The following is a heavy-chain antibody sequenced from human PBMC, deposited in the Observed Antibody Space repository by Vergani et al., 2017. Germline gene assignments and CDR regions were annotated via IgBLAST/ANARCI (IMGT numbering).Heavy chain of an antibody. Sequence: QMQLVQSGPEVKKPGTSVKVSCKASGFTFTSSAVQWVRQARGQRLEWIGWIVVGSGNTNYAQKFQERVTITRDMSTSTAYMELSSLRSEDTAVYYCAADRYLEWLVPNWFDPWGQGTLVTVAS. J-gene: IGHJ5*02. CDR2: IVVGSGNT. V-gene: IGHV1-58*01. CDR3: AADRYLEWLVPNWFDP. CDR1: GFTFTSSA. D-gene: IGHD3-3*01.